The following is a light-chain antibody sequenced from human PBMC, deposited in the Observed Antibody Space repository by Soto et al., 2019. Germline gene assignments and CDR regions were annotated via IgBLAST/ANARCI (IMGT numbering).Light chain of an antibody. V-gene: IGKV1-5*01. CDR1: QSISSW. CDR3: QQYNSYWT. CDR2: DAS. Sequence: DIQMTQSPSTLSASVGDIFTISCRSSQSISSWLAWYQQKPGKAPKLLIYDASSLEGGVPSLFSGSGSGTEFTLTISSLQPDDFATYYCQQYNSYWTFGQGTKVDIK. J-gene: IGKJ1*01.